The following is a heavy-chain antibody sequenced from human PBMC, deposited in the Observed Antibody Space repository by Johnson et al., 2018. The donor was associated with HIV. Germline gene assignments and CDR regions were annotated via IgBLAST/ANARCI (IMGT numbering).Heavy chain of an antibody. CDR3: ARVEGGSSSNAFDI. V-gene: IGHV3-30*06. CDR1: GFTFSNYG. Sequence: VQLVESGGGVVQPGRSLRLSCAASGFTFSNYGMHWVRQAPGKGLEWVAVISYDGSNKYYSDSVKGRFTISRDNSKNTLYLQMNSLRAEDTAVYYCARVEGGSSSNAFDIWGQGTMVTVSS. J-gene: IGHJ3*02. CDR2: ISYDGSNK. D-gene: IGHD6-13*01.